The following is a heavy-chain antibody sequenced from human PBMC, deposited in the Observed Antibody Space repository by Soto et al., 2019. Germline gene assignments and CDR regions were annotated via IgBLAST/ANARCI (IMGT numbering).Heavy chain of an antibody. Sequence: SETLSLTCTVSGGSISSSSYYWGWIRQPPGKGLEWIGSIYYSGSTYYNPSLKSRVTISVDTSKNLFSLKLSSVTAADTAVYYCARLFGDIMATIKYYYYYMDVWGKGTTVTVSS. CDR1: GGSISSSSYY. D-gene: IGHD5-12*01. CDR3: ARLFGDIMATIKYYYYYMDV. CDR2: IYYSGST. J-gene: IGHJ6*03. V-gene: IGHV4-39*01.